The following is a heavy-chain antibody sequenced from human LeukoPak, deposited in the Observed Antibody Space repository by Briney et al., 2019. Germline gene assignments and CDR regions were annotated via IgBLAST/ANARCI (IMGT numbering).Heavy chain of an antibody. Sequence: GGSLRLSCAASGFSFDDYAMHWVRQTPGKGLEWVSGISWNSGSIDYADSVKGRFTISRDNSKNTLYLQMNSLRAEDTAVYYCAKDPRIPYKGWGQGTLVTVSS. J-gene: IGHJ4*02. CDR1: GFSFDDYA. D-gene: IGHD1-14*01. CDR2: ISWNSGSI. CDR3: AKDPRIPYKG. V-gene: IGHV3-9*01.